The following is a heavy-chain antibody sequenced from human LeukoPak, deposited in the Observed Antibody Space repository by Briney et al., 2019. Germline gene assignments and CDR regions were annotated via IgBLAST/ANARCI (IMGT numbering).Heavy chain of an antibody. J-gene: IGHJ5*02. CDR2: INPSGGST. CDR1: GYTFTNYY. CDR3: AGGLVTAMAYNWFDP. D-gene: IGHD5-18*01. V-gene: IGHV1-46*01. Sequence: ASVKVSCKASGYTFTNYYIHWVRQAPGQGLECMGIINPSGGSTNYAQKFQGRVTITADESTSTAYMELSSLRSEDTAVYYCAGGLVTAMAYNWFDPWGQGTLVTVSS.